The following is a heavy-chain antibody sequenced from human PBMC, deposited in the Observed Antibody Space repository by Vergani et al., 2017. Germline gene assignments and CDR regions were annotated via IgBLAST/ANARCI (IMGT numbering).Heavy chain of an antibody. CDR2: INHSGST. Sequence: QVQLQQWGAGLLKPSETLSLTCAVYGGSFSGYYGSWIRQPPGKGLEWIGEINHSGSTNYNPSLKSRVTISVDTSKNQFSLKLSSVTAADTAVYYCARTSSGYSSSWYGGNYFDYWGQGTLVTVSS. D-gene: IGHD6-13*01. CDR3: ARTSSGYSSSWYGGNYFDY. V-gene: IGHV4-34*01. CDR1: GGSFSGYY. J-gene: IGHJ4*02.